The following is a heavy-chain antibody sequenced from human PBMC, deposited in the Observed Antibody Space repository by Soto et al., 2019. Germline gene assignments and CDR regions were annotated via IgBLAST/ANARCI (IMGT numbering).Heavy chain of an antibody. CDR3: AKGADYDFWSGYWFDP. CDR2: ISGSGGST. V-gene: IGHV3-23*01. Sequence: GSLRLSCAASGFTFSSYAMSWVRQAPGKGLEWVSAISGSGGSTYYADSVKGRFTISRDNSKNTLYLQMNSLRAEDTAVYYCAKGADYDFWSGYWFDPWGQGTLVTVSS. J-gene: IGHJ5*02. D-gene: IGHD3-3*01. CDR1: GFTFSSYA.